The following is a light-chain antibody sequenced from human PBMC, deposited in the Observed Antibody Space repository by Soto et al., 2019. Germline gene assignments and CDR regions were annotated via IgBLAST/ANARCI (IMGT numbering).Light chain of an antibody. CDR1: QSISTE. V-gene: IGKV3-15*01. CDR2: SAS. CDR3: QQGHNWPLT. J-gene: IGKJ2*01. Sequence: EIAMTQSPATLSVSPGERATLSCRASQSISTELAWYQQIPGQPPRLLIYSASTRATGVPARFTGSGSGSEFTLTISGLQSEDFAFCYCQQGHNWPLTFGQGTRLEI.